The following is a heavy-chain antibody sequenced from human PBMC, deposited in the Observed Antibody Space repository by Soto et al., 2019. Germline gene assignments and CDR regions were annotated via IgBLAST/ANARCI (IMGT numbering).Heavy chain of an antibody. D-gene: IGHD3-16*01. CDR1: GGSFSGYY. J-gene: IGHJ4*02. Sequence: QVQLQQWGAGLLKPSETLSVTCAVYGGSFSGYYWSWIRQPPGKGLEWIGEIGHGGGTIYNPSLGTGVTLAEDSSKNQFSLKVNSVSAADTAVYYWARHGGYYFDYWGQGAPVTVSS. V-gene: IGHV4-34*01. CDR3: ARHGGYYFDY. CDR2: IGHGGGT.